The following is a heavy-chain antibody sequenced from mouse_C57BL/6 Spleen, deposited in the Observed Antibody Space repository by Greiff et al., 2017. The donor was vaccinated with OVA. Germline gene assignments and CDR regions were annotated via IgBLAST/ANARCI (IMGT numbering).Heavy chain of an antibody. J-gene: IGHJ4*01. CDR3: ARSTGAMDY. V-gene: IGHV1-82*01. CDR2: IYPGDGDT. CDR1: GYAFSSSW. Sequence: VQLQQSGPELVKPGASVKISCKASGYAFSSSWMNWVKQRPGKGLEWIGRIYPGDGDTNYTAKFKGKATLTADKSSSTAYMQLSSLTSEGSAVYFCARSTGAMDYWGQGTSVTVSS. D-gene: IGHD4-1*02.